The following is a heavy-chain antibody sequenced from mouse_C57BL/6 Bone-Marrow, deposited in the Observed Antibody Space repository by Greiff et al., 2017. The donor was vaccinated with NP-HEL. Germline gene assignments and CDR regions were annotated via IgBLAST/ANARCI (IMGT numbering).Heavy chain of an antibody. CDR3: AREAY. CDR1: GYEFSNYW. J-gene: IGHJ3*01. CDR2: IYPGDGDT. V-gene: IGHV1-80*01. Sequence: QVQLKESGAELVKPGASVKISCKASGYEFSNYWMNWVKQRPGKGLEWIGQIYPGDGDTNYNGKFKDKATLTADKSSSTAYMQLSRLTSEDSAVYFCAREAYWGQGTLVTVSA.